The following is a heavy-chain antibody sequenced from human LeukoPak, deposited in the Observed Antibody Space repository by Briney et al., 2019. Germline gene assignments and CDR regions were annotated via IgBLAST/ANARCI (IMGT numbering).Heavy chain of an antibody. Sequence: ASGKVSCKASGYTFTSYAMNWVRQAPGQGLEWMGWINTNTGNPTYAQGFTGRFVFSLDTSVSTAYLQISSLKAEDTAVYYCARDPRPWQWLATMVYYFDYWGQGTLVTVSS. J-gene: IGHJ4*02. V-gene: IGHV7-4-1*02. CDR2: INTNTGNP. CDR1: GYTFTSYA. CDR3: ARDPRPWQWLATMVYYFDY. D-gene: IGHD6-19*01.